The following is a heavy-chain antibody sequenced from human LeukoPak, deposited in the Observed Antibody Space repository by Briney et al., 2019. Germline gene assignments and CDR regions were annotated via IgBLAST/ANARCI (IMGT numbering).Heavy chain of an antibody. Sequence: PGGSLRLSCAASGFTFSSYSMNWVRQAPGKGLEWISYISSSSSTIYYAGSVKGRFTISRDNAKNSLYLQMNSLRAEDTAVYYCARRRWLGYWGQGTLVTVSS. CDR3: ARRRWLGY. D-gene: IGHD6-19*01. V-gene: IGHV3-48*04. CDR2: ISSSSSTI. J-gene: IGHJ4*02. CDR1: GFTFSSYS.